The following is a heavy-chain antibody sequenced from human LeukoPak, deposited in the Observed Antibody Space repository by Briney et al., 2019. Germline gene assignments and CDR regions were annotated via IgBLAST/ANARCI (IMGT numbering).Heavy chain of an antibody. CDR3: ARGGYQLLDGDMDV. Sequence: SQTLSLTCTVSGGSISSGGYYWSWIRQHPGKGLEWIGYIYYSGSTYYNPSLKSRVTISVDTSKNQFSLKLSSVTAADTAVYYCARGGYQLLDGDMDVWGKGTTVTVSS. CDR2: IYYSGST. CDR1: GGSISSGGYY. J-gene: IGHJ6*04. V-gene: IGHV4-31*03. D-gene: IGHD2-2*01.